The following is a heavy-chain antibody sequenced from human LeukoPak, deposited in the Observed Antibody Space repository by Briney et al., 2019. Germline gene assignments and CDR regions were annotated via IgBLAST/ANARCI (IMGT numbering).Heavy chain of an antibody. Sequence: SQTLSLTCAISGDSVSSNSAAWNWIRQSPSRGLEWLGRTYYRSKWYNDYAVSVKSRITINPDTSKNQFSLQLNSVTPEDTAVYYCARDRRYYGSGSYPTSRTYYYYGMDVWGQGTTVTVSS. CDR1: GDSVSSNSAA. CDR2: TYYRSKWYN. J-gene: IGHJ6*02. CDR3: ARDRRYYGSGSYPTSRTYYYYGMDV. D-gene: IGHD3-10*01. V-gene: IGHV6-1*01.